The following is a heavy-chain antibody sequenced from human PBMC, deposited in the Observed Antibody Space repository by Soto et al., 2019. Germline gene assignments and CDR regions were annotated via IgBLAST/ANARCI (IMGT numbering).Heavy chain of an antibody. Sequence: GGSLRLSCAVSGFIFSNYPMSWVRQAPGKGLEWVSSVSPSGSNTYYADSVKGRFTMSRDNSDNRLHLQMNSLTAEDTAVYFCARRDSSGWYSLDYWGQGTLVTVS. CDR2: VSPSGSNT. CDR1: GFIFSNYP. J-gene: IGHJ4*02. CDR3: ARRDSSGWYSLDY. D-gene: IGHD6-19*01. V-gene: IGHV3-23*01.